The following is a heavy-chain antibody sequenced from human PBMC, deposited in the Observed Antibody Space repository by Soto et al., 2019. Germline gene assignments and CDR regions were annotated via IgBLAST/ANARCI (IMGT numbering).Heavy chain of an antibody. V-gene: IGHV3-30*18. J-gene: IGHJ4*02. CDR3: AKDLFAYWGGECYSVGGDFDY. D-gene: IGHD2-21*01. Sequence: QVQLVESGGGVVQPGRSLRLSCAASGFTFSSYGMHWVRQAPGKGLEWVAVISYDGSNKYYADSVKGRFTISRDNSKNTLYLQMNRLRAEDTAVYYCAKDLFAYWGGECYSVGGDFDYWGQGTLVTVSS. CDR2: ISYDGSNK. CDR1: GFTFSSYG.